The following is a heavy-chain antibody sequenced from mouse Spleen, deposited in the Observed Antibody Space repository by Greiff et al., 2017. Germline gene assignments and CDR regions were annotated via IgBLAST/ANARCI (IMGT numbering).Heavy chain of an antibody. J-gene: IGHJ2*01. V-gene: IGHV1-64*01. Sequence: QVQLKQPGAELVKPGASVKLSCKASSYTFTSYSMHWVKQRPGQGLEWIGMIHPNSGSTNYNEKFKSKATLTVDKSSSTAYMQLSSLTSEDSAVYYCARSDSYFDYWGQGTTLTVSS. CDR1: SYTFTSYS. CDR3: ARSDSYFDY. CDR2: IHPNSGST.